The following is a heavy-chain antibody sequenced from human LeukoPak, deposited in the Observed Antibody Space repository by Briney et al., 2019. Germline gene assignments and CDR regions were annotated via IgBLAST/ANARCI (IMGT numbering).Heavy chain of an antibody. D-gene: IGHD6-19*01. CDR2: IYYSGST. CDR3: ARGPSVAGTDY. J-gene: IGHJ4*02. V-gene: IGHV4-39*01. CDR1: GGSISSSSYY. Sequence: SETLSLTCTVSGGSISSSSYYWGWIRQPPGKGLEWIGSIYYSGSTCYNPSLKSRVTISVDTSKNQFSLKLSSVTAADTAVYYCARGPSVAGTDYWGQGTLVTVSS.